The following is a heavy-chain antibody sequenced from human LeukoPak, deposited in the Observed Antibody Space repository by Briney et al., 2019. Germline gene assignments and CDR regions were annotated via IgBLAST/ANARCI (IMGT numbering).Heavy chain of an antibody. CDR2: ISSSSSYT. Sequence: PGGSLRLSCAASGFTFSDYYMSWIRQAPGKGLEWVSYISSSSSYTKYADSVKGRFTISRDNAKNSLYLQMNSLRAEDTAVYYCARGYSSSWYPGDYWGQGTLATVSS. J-gene: IGHJ4*02. CDR1: GFTFSDYY. V-gene: IGHV3-11*05. CDR3: ARGYSSSWYPGDY. D-gene: IGHD6-13*01.